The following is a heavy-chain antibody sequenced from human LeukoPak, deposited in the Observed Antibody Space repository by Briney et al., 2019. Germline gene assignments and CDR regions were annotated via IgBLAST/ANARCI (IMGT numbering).Heavy chain of an antibody. CDR2: IYSGGST. D-gene: IGHD4-17*01. CDR3: AREDYGRSRYYYGMDV. J-gene: IGHJ6*02. Sequence: GGSLRLSCAASGFTVSSNYMSGVRQAPGKGLEWVSVIYSGGSTYYADSVKGRFTISRDNSKNTLYLQMNSLRAEDTAVYYCAREDYGRSRYYYGMDVWGQGTTVTVSS. CDR1: GFTVSSNY. V-gene: IGHV3-66*01.